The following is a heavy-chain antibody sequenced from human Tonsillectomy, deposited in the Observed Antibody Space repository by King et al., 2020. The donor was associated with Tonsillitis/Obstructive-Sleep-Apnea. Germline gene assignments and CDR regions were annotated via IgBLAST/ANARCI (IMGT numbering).Heavy chain of an antibody. V-gene: IGHV4-34*01. J-gene: IGHJ5*02. Sequence: VQLPQWGAGLLKPSETLSLPCAVYGGSFSGYYWSWLRQPPGKGLEWIGEINHSGSTNYNPSLKSRVTISVDTSKNQFSLKLSSVTAADTAVYYCARGTDIVVVPAAERGFWFDPWGQGTLVTVSS. CDR2: INHSGST. CDR1: GGSFSGYY. D-gene: IGHD2-2*01. CDR3: ARGTDIVVVPAAERGFWFDP.